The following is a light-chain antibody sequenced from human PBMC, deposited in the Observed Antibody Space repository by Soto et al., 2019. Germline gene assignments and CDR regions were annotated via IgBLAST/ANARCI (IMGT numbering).Light chain of an antibody. CDR1: SSDVGSYNL. CDR2: EGT. J-gene: IGLJ1*01. V-gene: IGLV2-23*01. Sequence: QSVLTQPASVSASPGRSITSPCTGTSSDVGSYNLVSWFQQHPGKVPKLLIYEGTKRPSGLSDRFSGSKSGTTASLTISGLQAEDEAHYYCYSYAGENLYVFGTGTKVTV. CDR3: YSYAGENLYV.